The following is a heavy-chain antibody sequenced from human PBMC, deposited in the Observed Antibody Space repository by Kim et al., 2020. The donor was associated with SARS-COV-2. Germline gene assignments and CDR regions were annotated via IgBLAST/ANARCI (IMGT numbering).Heavy chain of an antibody. D-gene: IGHD2-21*02. Sequence: ASVKVSCKASGYTFTSYAMNWVRQAPGKGLEWMGWINTNTGEPTYAQGFTGRFVFSLDTSVSTAYLQISSLKAEDTAVYYCATIDCGGDCSYFDYWGQGTLDTVSS. CDR2: INTNTGEP. V-gene: IGHV7-4-1*02. J-gene: IGHJ4*02. CDR1: GYTFTSYA. CDR3: ATIDCGGDCSYFDY.